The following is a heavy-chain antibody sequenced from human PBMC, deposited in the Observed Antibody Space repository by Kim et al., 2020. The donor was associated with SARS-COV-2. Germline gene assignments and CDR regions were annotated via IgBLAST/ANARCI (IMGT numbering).Heavy chain of an antibody. CDR2: INAGNGNT. CDR3: ARESFSGWYAFDI. D-gene: IGHD6-19*01. J-gene: IGHJ3*02. Sequence: ASVKVSCKASGYTFTSYAMHWVRQAPGQRLEWMGWINAGNGNTKYSQKFQGRVTITRDTSASTAYMELSSLRSEDTAVYYCARESFSGWYAFDIWGQGTMVTVSS. V-gene: IGHV1-3*01. CDR1: GYTFTSYA.